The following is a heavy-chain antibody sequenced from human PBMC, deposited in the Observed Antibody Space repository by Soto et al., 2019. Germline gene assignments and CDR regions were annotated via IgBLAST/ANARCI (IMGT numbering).Heavy chain of an antibody. Sequence: QVQLQESGPGLVKPSQTLSLTCAVSGGSISSGGYYWSWLRHPPGKGRGWIGYIYYSGSTYYNPSLKSRVTTSVDTSKNQCSLKLSAVAAAYTAGDYLARRYGGNFDYWGQGTLVTVSS. J-gene: IGHJ4*02. CDR1: GGSISSGGYY. CDR2: IYYSGST. V-gene: IGHV4-31*11. CDR3: ARRYGGNFDY. D-gene: IGHD2-15*01.